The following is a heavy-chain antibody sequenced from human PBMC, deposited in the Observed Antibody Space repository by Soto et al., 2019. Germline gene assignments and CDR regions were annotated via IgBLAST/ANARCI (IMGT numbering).Heavy chain of an antibody. D-gene: IGHD3-10*01. J-gene: IGHJ6*02. V-gene: IGHV3-21*01. CDR2: ISSSSSYI. CDR1: GFTFSSYS. CDR3: ARDLITPYYYGSGSYYSPYGMDV. Sequence: LRLSCAASGFTFSSYSMNWVRQAPGKGLEWVSSISSSSSYIYYADSVKGRFTISRDNAKNSLYLQMNSLRAEDTAVYYCARDLITPYYYGSGSYYSPYGMDVWGQGTTVTVSS.